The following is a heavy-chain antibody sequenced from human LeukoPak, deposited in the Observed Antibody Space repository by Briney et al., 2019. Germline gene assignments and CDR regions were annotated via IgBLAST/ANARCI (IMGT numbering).Heavy chain of an antibody. CDR3: ARGDYDFWSGYRVPGY. CDR1: GFTFSSYA. CDR2: ISYDGSNK. V-gene: IGHV3-30-3*01. D-gene: IGHD3-3*01. Sequence: GGSLRLSCAASGFTFSSYAMHWVRQAPGKGLEWVAVISYDGSNKYYADSVKGRFTISRDNAKNSLYLQMNSLRAEDTAVYYCARGDYDFWSGYRVPGYWGQGTLVTVSS. J-gene: IGHJ4*02.